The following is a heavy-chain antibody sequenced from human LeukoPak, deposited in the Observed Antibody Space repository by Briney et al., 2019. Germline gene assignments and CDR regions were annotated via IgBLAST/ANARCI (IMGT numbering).Heavy chain of an antibody. J-gene: IGHJ4*02. V-gene: IGHV3-21*01. CDR3: ARGGRSTYFDWSPDY. Sequence: PGGSLRLSCAASGFTFADYSMNWVRQAPGKGLEWVSSISSSSSYIYYADSVKGRFTISRDNARNSLFLQMNSLRAEDTAVYHCARGGRSTYFDWSPDYWGQGTLVTVSS. D-gene: IGHD3-9*01. CDR2: ISSSSSYI. CDR1: GFTFADYS.